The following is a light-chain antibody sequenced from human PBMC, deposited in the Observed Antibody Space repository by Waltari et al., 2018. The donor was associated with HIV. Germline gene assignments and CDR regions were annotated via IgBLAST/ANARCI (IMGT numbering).Light chain of an antibody. CDR2: GAF. J-gene: IGKJ4*01. Sequence: DIQMTQSPSPLSASIGDTVTITCRSSQDIRSYVAWFQQQPGKVPKLLFQGAFILQRGVPSRFRGSGSGTDDTLTISGLQAEDFATYFCQQYFAVPLTFGGGTRV. CDR1: QDIRSY. V-gene: IGKV1-NL1*01. CDR3: QQYFAVPLT.